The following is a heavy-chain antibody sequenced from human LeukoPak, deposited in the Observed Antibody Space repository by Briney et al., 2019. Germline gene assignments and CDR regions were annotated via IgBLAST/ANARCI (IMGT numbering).Heavy chain of an antibody. V-gene: IGHV4-34*01. Sequence: SETLSLTCAVYGGSFSGYYWSWIRPPPGKGLEWIGEINHSGSTNYNPSLKSRVTISVDTSKNQFSLKLSSVTAADTAVYYCASSGSGGSDYWGQGTPVTVSS. J-gene: IGHJ4*02. CDR2: INHSGST. CDR1: GGSFSGYY. CDR3: ASSGSGGSDY. D-gene: IGHD1-26*01.